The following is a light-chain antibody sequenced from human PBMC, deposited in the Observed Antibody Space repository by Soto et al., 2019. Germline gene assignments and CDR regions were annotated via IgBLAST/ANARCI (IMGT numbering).Light chain of an antibody. V-gene: IGLV8-61*01. J-gene: IGLJ3*02. CDR3: VLYMGSGIRV. CDR1: SGSVSTSYY. CDR2: STN. Sequence: QTVVTQEPSFSVSPGGTVTLTCGLSSGSVSTSYYPSWYQQTPGQAPRTLIYSTNTRSSGVPDRFSGSILGNKAALTITGAQADDESDYYCVLYMGSGIRVFGRGTKVTVL.